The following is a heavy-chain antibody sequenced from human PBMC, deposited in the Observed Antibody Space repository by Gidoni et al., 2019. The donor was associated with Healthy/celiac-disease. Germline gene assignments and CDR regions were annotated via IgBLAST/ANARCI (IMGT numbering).Heavy chain of an antibody. D-gene: IGHD6-19*01. CDR1: GFPFSNAW. CDR3: TTGVAVAGTGGVDY. V-gene: IGHV3-15*01. J-gene: IGHJ4*02. CDR2: IKSKTDGGTT. Sequence: EVQLVESGGGLVKRGGSLRLSCAASGFPFSNAWRSWVRQAPGKGLVWVGRIKSKTDGGTTDYAAPVKGRFTISRDDSKNTLYLQMNSLKTEDTAVYYCTTGVAVAGTGGVDYWGQGTLVTVSS.